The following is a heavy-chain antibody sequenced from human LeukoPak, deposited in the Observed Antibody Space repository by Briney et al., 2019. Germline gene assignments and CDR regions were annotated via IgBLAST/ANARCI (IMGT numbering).Heavy chain of an antibody. CDR2: IYHSGST. CDR1: GYSLSSGYY. Sequence: SETLSLTCTVSGYSLSSGYYWGWIRQPPGKGLEWIGSIYHSGSTYYNPSLKSRVTISVDTSKNQFSLKLSSVTAADTAVYYCARDRTESWIQLWSFDYWGQGTLVTVSS. V-gene: IGHV4-38-2*02. J-gene: IGHJ4*02. CDR3: ARDRTESWIQLWSFDY. D-gene: IGHD5-18*01.